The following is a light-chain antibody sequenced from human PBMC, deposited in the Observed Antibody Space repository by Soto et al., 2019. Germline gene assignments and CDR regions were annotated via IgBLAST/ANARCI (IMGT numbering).Light chain of an antibody. Sequence: QSVLTQPPSVSGPPGQRVTIPSMGSSSNIGAGYDVHWYQQLPGTAPKLLIYGNSNRPSGVPDRFSGSKSGTSASLAITGLQAEDEADYYCQSYDSSLSGSVFGGGTKLTVL. V-gene: IGLV1-40*01. CDR3: QSYDSSLSGSV. CDR2: GNS. CDR1: SSNIGAGYD. J-gene: IGLJ3*02.